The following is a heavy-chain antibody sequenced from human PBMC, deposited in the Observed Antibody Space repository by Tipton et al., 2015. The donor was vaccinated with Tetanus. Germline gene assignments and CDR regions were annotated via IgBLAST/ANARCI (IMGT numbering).Heavy chain of an antibody. D-gene: IGHD3-16*01. V-gene: IGHV4-31*03. CDR1: GGYISSGGYY. Sequence: TLSLTCSVSGGYISSGGYYWSWIRQHPGKGLEWIGYIYYSGSTYYNPSLKSRLTISVDTSKNQFSLKLSSVTAADTAVYYCASRVGERGIFATGARGPRVPVS. CDR3: ASRVGERGIFAT. CDR2: IYYSGST. J-gene: IGHJ4*02.